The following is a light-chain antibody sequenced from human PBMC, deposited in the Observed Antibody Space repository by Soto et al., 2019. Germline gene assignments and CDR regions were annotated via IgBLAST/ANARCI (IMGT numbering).Light chain of an antibody. CDR2: NAS. J-gene: IGKJ1*01. CDR3: QPRYRWPET. CDR1: QSVTNF. Sequence: EIVLTQSPGTLSLSPGERATLSCRASQSVTNFLAWYQQKPGQSPSLLIYNASHRATGIPARFSGSGSGTDFTLTISSLEPEEFAVYYCQPRYRWPETFGQGNKVEIK. V-gene: IGKV3-11*01.